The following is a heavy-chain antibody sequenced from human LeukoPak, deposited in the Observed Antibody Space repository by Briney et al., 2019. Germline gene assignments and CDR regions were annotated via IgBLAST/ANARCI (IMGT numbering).Heavy chain of an antibody. D-gene: IGHD2-15*01. CDR2: ISAYNGNT. V-gene: IGHV1-18*01. J-gene: IGHJ6*02. Sequence: ASVKVSCKASGYTFTSYGISWVRQAPGQGLEWMGWISAYNGNTNYAQKLQGRVTMTTDTSTSTAYMELRSLRSDDTAVYYCARLAATLRYYYYGMDVWGQGTTVTVSS. CDR1: GYTFTSYG. CDR3: ARLAATLRYYYYGMDV.